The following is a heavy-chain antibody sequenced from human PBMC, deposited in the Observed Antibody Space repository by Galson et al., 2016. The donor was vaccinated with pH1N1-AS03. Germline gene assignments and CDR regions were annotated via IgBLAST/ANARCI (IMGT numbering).Heavy chain of an antibody. CDR1: GFTVTRND. D-gene: IGHD5-12*01. Sequence: SLRLSCAASGFTVTRNDMHWVRQVTGIGLEGVSIIAATGPTHYADSVKGRFTISREIPQNSLYLQMDSLRADDTAVYYCAGWGYISGTHGLDVWGKGTTVTVSS. CDR2: IAATGPT. CDR3: AGWGYISGTHGLDV. V-gene: IGHV3-13*01. J-gene: IGHJ6*04.